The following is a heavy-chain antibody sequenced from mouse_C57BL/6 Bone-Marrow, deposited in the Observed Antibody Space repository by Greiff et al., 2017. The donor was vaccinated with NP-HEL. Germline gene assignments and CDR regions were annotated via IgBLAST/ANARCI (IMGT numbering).Heavy chain of an antibody. CDR2: IDPNSGGT. V-gene: IGHV1-72*01. J-gene: IGHJ4*01. CDR1: GYTFTSYW. D-gene: IGHD1-2*01. CDR3: ASTTAPYYAMDY. Sequence: QVQLQQSGAELVKPGASVKLSCTASGYTFTSYWMPWVKQRPGRGLEWIGRIDPNSGGTKYNEKFKCKATLTVDKPSTTAYMQISSLTSEDSAVYYCASTTAPYYAMDYWGKGTSVTVSS.